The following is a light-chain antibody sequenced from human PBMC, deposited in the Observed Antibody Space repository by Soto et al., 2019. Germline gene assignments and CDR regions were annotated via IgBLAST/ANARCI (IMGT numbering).Light chain of an antibody. Sequence: SSELTQPVSVSVALGQTATITCGGNDIGSKNVHWYQQKPGQAPVLVLYRDSNRPSGIPERLSGSNSGNTATLTITRAQAEDEADYYCQVWDSSKMVFGGGTKLTVL. J-gene: IGLJ2*01. CDR3: QVWDSSKMV. CDR1: DIGSKN. V-gene: IGLV3-9*01. CDR2: RDS.